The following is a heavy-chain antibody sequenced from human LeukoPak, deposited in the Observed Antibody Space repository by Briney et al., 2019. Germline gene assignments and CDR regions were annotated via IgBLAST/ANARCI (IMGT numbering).Heavy chain of an antibody. CDR1: GYIFTNYC. CDR2: VAPSDGLT. V-gene: IGHV1-46*01. Sequence: ASVKVSCKTSGYIFTNYCMHWVRQAPGQGLEWMGAVAPSDGLTNYAQRFQGRVTMTRDTSTTTIYMDLSSLKSEDTAVYYCVREGGCGDGSCYRFDSWGQGTLVTVSS. CDR3: VREGGCGDGSCYRFDS. J-gene: IGHJ5*01. D-gene: IGHD2-15*01.